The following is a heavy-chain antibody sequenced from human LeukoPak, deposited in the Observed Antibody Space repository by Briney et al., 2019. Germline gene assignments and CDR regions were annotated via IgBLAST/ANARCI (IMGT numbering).Heavy chain of an antibody. J-gene: IGHJ3*02. D-gene: IGHD7-27*01. CDR1: GFGFGIYW. CDR2: INRDGSQK. V-gene: IGHV3-7*04. CDR3: ARGGLGIGDFDI. Sequence: GGSLRLSCGTSGFGFGIYWMTWVRQAPGKGLEWVANINRDGSQKHYVDSVKGRFTISRDNSKNTLYLQMNSLRAEDTAVYYCARGGLGIGDFDIWGQGTMVTVSS.